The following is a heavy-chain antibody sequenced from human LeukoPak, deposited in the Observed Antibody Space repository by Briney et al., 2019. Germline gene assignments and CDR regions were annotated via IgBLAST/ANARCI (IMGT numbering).Heavy chain of an antibody. V-gene: IGHV4-34*01. D-gene: IGHD6-19*01. CDR3: ARGHGIAVAGISDWFDP. CDR2: INHSGST. Sequence: SETLSLTCAVYGGSFSGYYWRWLGQPPGKGLEWVGEINHSGSTNYNPSLKSQVTISVDTSKNQFSLKLSSVTAADTAVYYCARGHGIAVAGISDWFDPWGQGTLVTVSS. J-gene: IGHJ5*02. CDR1: GGSFSGYY.